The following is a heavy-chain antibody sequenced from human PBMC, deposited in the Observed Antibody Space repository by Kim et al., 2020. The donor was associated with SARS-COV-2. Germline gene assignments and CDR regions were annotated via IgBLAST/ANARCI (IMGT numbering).Heavy chain of an antibody. J-gene: IGHJ4*02. CDR1: GFTFSSYG. CDR3: AKDQDYYDSSADYLMEY. Sequence: GGSLRLSCAASGFTFSSYGMHWVRQAPGKGLEWVAVISYDGSNKYYADSVKGRFTISRDNSKNTLYLQMNSLRAEDTAVYYCAKDQDYYDSSADYLMEYWGQGTLVTVSS. V-gene: IGHV3-30*18. D-gene: IGHD3-22*01. CDR2: ISYDGSNK.